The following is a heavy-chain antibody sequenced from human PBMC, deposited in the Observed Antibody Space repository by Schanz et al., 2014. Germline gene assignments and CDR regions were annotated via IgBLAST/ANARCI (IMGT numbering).Heavy chain of an antibody. V-gene: IGHV1-3*04. CDR2: INTGSGDT. J-gene: IGHJ4*02. CDR3: ARDAAEFYDILTEEDY. CDR1: EYSFTSYS. D-gene: IGHD3-9*01. Sequence: QVHLVQSGAEVKRPGASVKVSCKASEYSFTSYSMHWVRQAPGQRLEWMGWINTGSGDTKYSQNFQGRVTMTTDTATSTVYMELRSLRSDDTAVYDWARDAAEFYDILTEEDYWGQGTLVTVSS.